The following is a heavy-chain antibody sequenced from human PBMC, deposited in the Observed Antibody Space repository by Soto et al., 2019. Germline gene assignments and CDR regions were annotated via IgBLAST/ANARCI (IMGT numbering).Heavy chain of an antibody. CDR1: GFTFSSYS. CDR2: ISSSSSYI. D-gene: IGHD2-2*01. J-gene: IGHJ6*03. V-gene: IGHV3-21*01. Sequence: GGSLRLSCAASGFTFSSYSMNWVRQAPGKGLEWVSSISSSSSYIYYADSVKGRFTISRDNAKNSLYLQMNSLRAEDTAVYYCARDSSSSTVYYYYYYYMDVWGKGTTVTVSS. CDR3: ARDSSSSTVYYYYYYYMDV.